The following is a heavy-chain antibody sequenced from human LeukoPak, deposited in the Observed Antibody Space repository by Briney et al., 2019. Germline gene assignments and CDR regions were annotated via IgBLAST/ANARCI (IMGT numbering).Heavy chain of an antibody. CDR3: ARGHGSGSILAFDI. D-gene: IGHD3-10*01. CDR2: IIPIFGTA. CDR1: GGTFSSYA. V-gene: IGHV1-69*05. J-gene: IGHJ3*02. Sequence: ASVKVSCKASGGTFSSYAISWVRQAPGQGLEWMGGIIPIFGTANYAQKFQGRVTITTDESTSTAYMELCSLRSEDTAVYYCARGHGSGSILAFDIWGQGTMVTVSS.